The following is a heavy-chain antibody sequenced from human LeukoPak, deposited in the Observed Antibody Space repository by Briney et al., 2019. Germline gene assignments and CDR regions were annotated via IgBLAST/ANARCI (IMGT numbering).Heavy chain of an antibody. CDR1: GGTFSSYA. D-gene: IGHD6-19*01. Sequence: SVKVSCKASGGTFSSYAISWVRQAPGQGLEWMGGIIPIFGTANYAQKFQGRVTITADESTSTAYMELSSLRSEDTAVYYCAGWALAGIPSGGFDPWGQGTLVTVSS. J-gene: IGHJ5*02. CDR3: AGWALAGIPSGGFDP. CDR2: IIPIFGTA. V-gene: IGHV1-69*01.